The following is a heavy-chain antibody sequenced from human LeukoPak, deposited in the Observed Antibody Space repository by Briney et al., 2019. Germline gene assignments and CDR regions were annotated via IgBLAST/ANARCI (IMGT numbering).Heavy chain of an antibody. J-gene: IGHJ4*02. V-gene: IGHV3-15*01. Sequence: GGSLRLSCAASGFTFSNAWMSWVRQAPGKGLEWVGRIKSKTDGGTTDYAAPVKGRFTISRDDSKNTLYLQMNSLKTEDTAVYYCTTAGYYYGSGSYFYWGQGTLVTVSS. CDR1: GFTFSNAW. CDR3: TTAGYYYGSGSYFY. CDR2: IKSKTDGGTT. D-gene: IGHD3-10*01.